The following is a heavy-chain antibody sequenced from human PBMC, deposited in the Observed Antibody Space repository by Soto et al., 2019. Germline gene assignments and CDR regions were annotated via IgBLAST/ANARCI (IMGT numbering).Heavy chain of an antibody. J-gene: IGHJ4*02. D-gene: IGHD3-22*01. CDR3: ARATLDSSGPKIDY. CDR1: GGSISSGGYY. CDR2: IYYSGST. V-gene: IGHV4-31*03. Sequence: QVQLQESGPGRVKPSQTLSLTCTVSGGSISSGGYYWSWIRQHPGKGLEWIGYIYYSGSTYYNPSLKSRVTISVDTSKNQFSLKLSSVTAADTAVYYCARATLDSSGPKIDYWGQGTLVTVSS.